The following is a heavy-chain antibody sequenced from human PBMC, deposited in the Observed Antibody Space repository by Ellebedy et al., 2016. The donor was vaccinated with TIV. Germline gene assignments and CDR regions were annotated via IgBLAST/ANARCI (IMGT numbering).Heavy chain of an antibody. J-gene: IGHJ4*02. Sequence: ASVKVSXXASGYTLTTYDMSWVRQAPGQGLEWMGWISASTGKTIYAQNLQGRVTMTTNTSTSTAYMELRSLRSDDTAVYYCARVIMPGKADYWGQGTLVTVSS. CDR2: ISASTGKT. D-gene: IGHD2-8*01. CDR1: GYTLTTYD. CDR3: ARVIMPGKADY. V-gene: IGHV1-18*01.